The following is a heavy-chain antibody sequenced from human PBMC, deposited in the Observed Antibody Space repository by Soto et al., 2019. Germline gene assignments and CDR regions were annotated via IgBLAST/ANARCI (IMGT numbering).Heavy chain of an antibody. CDR2: IYFSGSI. J-gene: IGHJ4*02. Sequence: SETLSLTCAVSGGSLNNYYWSWIRQPPGKGLEWIGYIYFSGSINYNPSLKSRVTISADTSKNQFSLRLISVTAADTAIYYCARQATLRVFRPTFDSWGQGPLATVS. CDR1: GGSLNNYY. D-gene: IGHD2-15*01. CDR3: ARQATLRVFRPTFDS. V-gene: IGHV4-59*01.